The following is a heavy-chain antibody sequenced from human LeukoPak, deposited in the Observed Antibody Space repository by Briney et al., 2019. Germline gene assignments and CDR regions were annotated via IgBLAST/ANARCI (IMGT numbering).Heavy chain of an antibody. CDR2: IYYSGTT. CDR3: ARLVDTAMVFWFDP. J-gene: IGHJ5*02. Sequence: KPSETLSLTCTVSGGSMTSYYWSWIRQPPGKGLEWIGYIYYSGTTNYNPSLKSRVTISVDTSKNQFSLKLSSVTAADTAVYYCARLVDTAMVFWFDPWGQGTLVTVSS. CDR1: GGSMTSYY. V-gene: IGHV4-59*08. D-gene: IGHD5-18*01.